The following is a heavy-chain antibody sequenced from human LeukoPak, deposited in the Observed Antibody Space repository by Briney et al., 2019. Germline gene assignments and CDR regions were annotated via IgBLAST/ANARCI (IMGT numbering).Heavy chain of an antibody. J-gene: IGHJ4*02. D-gene: IGHD3-10*01. V-gene: IGHV5-10-1*01. CDR2: IDPSDSYA. CDR1: GYSFTNYW. CDR3: ARRDITMVRGIIKPFDY. Sequence: GESLKISCKGSGYSFTNYWINWVRQMPGKGLEWMGKIDPSDSYATYSPSFQGHVSISADQSISTAYLQWSSLKASDTAMYYCARRDITMVRGIIKPFDYWGQGTLVTVSS.